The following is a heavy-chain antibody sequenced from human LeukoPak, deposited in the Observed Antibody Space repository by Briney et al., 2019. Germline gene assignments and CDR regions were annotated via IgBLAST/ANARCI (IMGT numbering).Heavy chain of an antibody. V-gene: IGHV1-18*04. D-gene: IGHD3-10*01. CDR1: GYTFTGYY. CDR3: ARGLHNYYGSGSYLDDFDY. Sequence: ASVKVSCKASGYTFTGYYMHWVRQAPGQGLEWMGWISAYNGNTNYAQKLQGRVTMTTDTSTSTAYMELRSLRSDDTAVYYCARGLHNYYGSGSYLDDFDYWGQGTLVTVSS. CDR2: ISAYNGNT. J-gene: IGHJ4*02.